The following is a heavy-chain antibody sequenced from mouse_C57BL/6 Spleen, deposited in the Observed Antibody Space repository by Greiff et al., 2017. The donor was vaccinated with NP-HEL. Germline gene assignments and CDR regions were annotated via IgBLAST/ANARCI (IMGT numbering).Heavy chain of an antibody. Sequence: EVKLVESGGGLVQPGGSLKLSCAASGFTFSDYYMYWVRQTPEKRLEWVAYISNGGGSTYYPDTVKGRFTISRDNAKSTLYLQMSRLKSEDTAMYYCARHAITTWYFDVWGTGTTVTVSS. D-gene: IGHD1-1*01. CDR2: ISNGGGST. V-gene: IGHV5-12*01. CDR3: ARHAITTWYFDV. J-gene: IGHJ1*03. CDR1: GFTFSDYY.